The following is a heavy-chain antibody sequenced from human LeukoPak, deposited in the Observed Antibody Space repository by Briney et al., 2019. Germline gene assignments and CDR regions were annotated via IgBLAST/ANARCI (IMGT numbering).Heavy chain of an antibody. CDR3: ARGGDSSGWSNWFDP. V-gene: IGHV3-21*01. D-gene: IGHD6-19*01. CDR2: ISSSGSYI. Sequence: VGSLRLSCAASGFTFSSYSMNWVRQAPGKGLEWVSSISSSGSYIYYADSVKGRFTISRDNAKNSLYLQRNSLRAEDTAVYYCARGGDSSGWSNWFDPCGQGTLVTVSS. J-gene: IGHJ5*02. CDR1: GFTFSSYS.